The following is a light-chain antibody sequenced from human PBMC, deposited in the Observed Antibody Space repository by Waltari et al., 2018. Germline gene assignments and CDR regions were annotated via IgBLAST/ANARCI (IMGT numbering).Light chain of an antibody. CDR3: HQYGRSPPWT. CDR2: GAS. V-gene: IGKV3-20*01. Sequence: TQSPSSLSASVGDRVTITCRASQGIGNYLAWYQQKPGQAPRLLIHGASIRANDIPDRFSGSGSGTDFTLTISGLEPEDFAVYYCHQYGRSPPWTFAQGTKVEVK. J-gene: IGKJ1*01. CDR1: QGIGNY.